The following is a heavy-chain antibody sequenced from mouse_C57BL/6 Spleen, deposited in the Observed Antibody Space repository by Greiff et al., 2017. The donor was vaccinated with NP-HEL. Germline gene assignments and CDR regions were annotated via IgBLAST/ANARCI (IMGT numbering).Heavy chain of an antibody. CDR2: IDPSDSDT. J-gene: IGHJ2*01. CDR3: ARRGYGSSLYYFDY. V-gene: IGHV1-69*01. D-gene: IGHD1-1*01. Sequence: QVQLQQPGAELVMPGASVKLSCKASGYTFTSYWMHWVKQRPGQGLEWIGEIDPSDSDTNYNQKFKGKSTLTVDKSSSTAYMQLSSLTSEDSAVYYCARRGYGSSLYYFDYWGQGTTLTVSS. CDR1: GYTFTSYW.